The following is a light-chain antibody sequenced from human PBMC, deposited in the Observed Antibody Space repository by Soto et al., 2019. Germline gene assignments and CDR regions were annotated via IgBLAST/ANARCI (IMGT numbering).Light chain of an antibody. CDR1: QSVSSN. J-gene: IGKJ3*01. CDR2: DAS. V-gene: IGKV3D-15*01. Sequence: EIVMTQSPATLSVSPGERATLSCRASQSVSSNLAWYQQNPGQAPRLLIYDASFRATGIPARFSGSGSGTEFTLTISSLQSEDFAVYYCQQYNNWPRTFGPGTKV. CDR3: QQYNNWPRT.